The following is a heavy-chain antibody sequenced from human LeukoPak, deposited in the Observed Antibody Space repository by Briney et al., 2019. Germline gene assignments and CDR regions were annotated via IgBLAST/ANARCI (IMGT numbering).Heavy chain of an antibody. V-gene: IGHV1-69*02. D-gene: IGHD4-17*01. CDR1: GGTFSSYT. CDR3: ARSAYGDYPAAAFDT. J-gene: IGHJ3*02. Sequence: ASVKVSCKASGGTFSSYTISWVRQAPGQGLEWMGRIIPILGIANYAQKFQGRVTITADKSTSTAYMELSSLRSEDTAVYYCARSAYGDYPAAAFDTWGQGTMVTVSS. CDR2: IIPILGIA.